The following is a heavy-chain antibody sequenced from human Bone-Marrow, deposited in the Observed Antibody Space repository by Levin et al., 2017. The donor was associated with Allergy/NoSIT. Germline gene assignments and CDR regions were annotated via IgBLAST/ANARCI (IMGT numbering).Heavy chain of an antibody. CDR1: GFTFSSYG. CDR2: ISYDGSNK. CDR3: ANGGRGLSGFGNLDY. D-gene: IGHD3-10*01. V-gene: IGHV3-30*18. J-gene: IGHJ4*02. Sequence: GESLKISCAASGFTFSSYGMHWVRQAPGKGLEWVAVISYDGSNKYYADSVKGRFTISRDNSKNTLYLQMNSLRAEDTAVYYCANGGRGLSGFGNLDYWGQGTLVTVSS.